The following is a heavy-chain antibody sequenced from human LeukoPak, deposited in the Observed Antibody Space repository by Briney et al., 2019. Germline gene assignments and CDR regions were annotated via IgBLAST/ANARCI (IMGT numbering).Heavy chain of an antibody. Sequence: PGGSLRLSCAASGFTFSSYSMNWVRQAPGKGLEWVSSISSSSSYIYYADSVKGRFTISRDNAKNSLYLQMNSLRAEDTAVYYCARAGIAAAGDYYFDYWGQGTLVTVSS. CDR2: ISSSSSYI. J-gene: IGHJ4*02. D-gene: IGHD6-13*01. CDR1: GFTFSSYS. CDR3: ARAGIAAAGDYYFDY. V-gene: IGHV3-21*01.